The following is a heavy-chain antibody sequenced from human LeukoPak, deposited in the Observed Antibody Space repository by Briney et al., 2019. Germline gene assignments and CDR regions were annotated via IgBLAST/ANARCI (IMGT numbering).Heavy chain of an antibody. D-gene: IGHD3-10*01. V-gene: IGHV3-23*01. J-gene: IGHJ5*02. CDR2: ISGSGGST. Sequence: PGGSLRLSCAASGFTFSSYEMNWVRQAPGKGLEWVSAISGSGGSTYYADSVKGRFTISRDNSKNTLYLQMNSLRAEDTAVYYCAKGAYGSGTMGNWFDPWGQGTLVTVSS. CDR1: GFTFSSYE. CDR3: AKGAYGSGTMGNWFDP.